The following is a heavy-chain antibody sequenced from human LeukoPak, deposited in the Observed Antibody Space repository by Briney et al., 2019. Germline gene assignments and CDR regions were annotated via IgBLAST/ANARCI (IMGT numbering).Heavy chain of an antibody. J-gene: IGHJ3*02. CDR1: GGSISDIY. V-gene: IGHV4-59*08. CDR2: VNHSGST. CDR3: AKHHSLDI. Sequence: PSETLSLTCTVSGGSISDIYWSWIRQYPGKGLEWIGYVNHSGSTKYNPSLKSRVTLSVDTSKNHLSLNLSSVTAADTAVYYCAKHHSLDIWGHGTLVTVSS.